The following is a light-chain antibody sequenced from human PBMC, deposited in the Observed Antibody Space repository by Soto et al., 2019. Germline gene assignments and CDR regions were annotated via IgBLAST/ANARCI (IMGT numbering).Light chain of an antibody. CDR3: QQYIYWPWT. CDR1: PSVSST. Sequence: EIVMTQSPATLSVSPGERATLSCRASPSVSSTLAWYQQKPRQAPRLLIYGASTRATGIPARFSGSGSGTEFTLTISSLQSEDFAVYYCQQYIYWPWTFGQGTKVEIK. V-gene: IGKV3-15*01. J-gene: IGKJ1*01. CDR2: GAS.